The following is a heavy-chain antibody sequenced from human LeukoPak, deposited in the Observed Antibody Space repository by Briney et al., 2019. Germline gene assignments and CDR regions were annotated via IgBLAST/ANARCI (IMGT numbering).Heavy chain of an antibody. CDR2: INTDGSIA. J-gene: IGHJ4*02. Sequence: GGSLRLSCTASGFTFTSHWMHWVRQGPGKGLVWVSQINTDGSIAFYADSVKGRFTISRDNAKNTLYLQMNSLRAEDTAIYYCARDRTPDTLDYWGQGTPVTVSS. V-gene: IGHV3-74*01. CDR1: GFTFTSHW. CDR3: ARDRTPDTLDY. D-gene: IGHD2-15*01.